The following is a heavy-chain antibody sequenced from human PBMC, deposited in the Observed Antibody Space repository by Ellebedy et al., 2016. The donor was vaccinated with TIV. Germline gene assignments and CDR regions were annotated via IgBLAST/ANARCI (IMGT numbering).Heavy chain of an antibody. D-gene: IGHD6-25*01. CDR3: ARDILAIARSGQTQVGPNFDY. Sequence: GESLKISCAASGFTFSDYAMHWVRQAPGKGLEWVAVISHDGSRKYYADSAKGPFTISRDNSKNTLYLEINSLRGADTAVYYCARDILAIARSGQTQVGPNFDYWGQGTLVTVSS. CDR2: ISHDGSRK. J-gene: IGHJ4*02. CDR1: GFTFSDYA. V-gene: IGHV3-30*04.